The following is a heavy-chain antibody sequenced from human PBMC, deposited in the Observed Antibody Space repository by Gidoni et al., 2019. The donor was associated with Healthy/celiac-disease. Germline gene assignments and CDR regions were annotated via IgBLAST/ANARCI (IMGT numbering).Heavy chain of an antibody. CDR3: AKGQWELPPLCIFDY. J-gene: IGHJ4*02. V-gene: IGHV3-23*04. Sequence: VQLVESGGGLVQPGGSLRLSCAASGFSFSRYAMSWVRQAPGKGLEWVSAISGSGGSTYYAESVKGRFTISRNNSKNTLYLQMNSLRAEDTAVYYCAKGQWELPPLCIFDYWGQGTLVTVSS. CDR2: ISGSGGST. CDR1: GFSFSRYA. D-gene: IGHD1-26*01.